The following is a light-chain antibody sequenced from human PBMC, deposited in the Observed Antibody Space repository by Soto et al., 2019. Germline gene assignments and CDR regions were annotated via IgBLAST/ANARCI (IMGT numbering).Light chain of an antibody. V-gene: IGLV8-61*01. CDR3: VLYMGSGPYV. CDR1: SGSVSTSYY. J-gene: IGLJ1*01. Sequence: QTVVTQEPSFSVSPGRTVTLTCGLSSGSVSTSYYPSWYQQTPGQAPRTLIYSTNTRSSGVPDRFSGSILGNKAALTITGAQADDESDYYCVLYMGSGPYVFGTGTKLTVL. CDR2: STN.